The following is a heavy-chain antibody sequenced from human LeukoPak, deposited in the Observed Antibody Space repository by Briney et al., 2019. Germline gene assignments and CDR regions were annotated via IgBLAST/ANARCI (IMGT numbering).Heavy chain of an antibody. CDR1: GYTFTSYY. D-gene: IGHD6-25*01. CDR3: ARYGFSSVWQGGWHAFDI. Sequence: ASVKVSCKASGYTFTSYYVHWVRQAPGQGLQWMGIINPTTGDTNCAQNFQGRVTMTRDMSTSTVYMELSSLRSEDTAVYYCARYGFSSVWQGGWHAFDIWGHGTMVTVSS. V-gene: IGHV1-46*01. J-gene: IGHJ3*02. CDR2: INPTTGDT.